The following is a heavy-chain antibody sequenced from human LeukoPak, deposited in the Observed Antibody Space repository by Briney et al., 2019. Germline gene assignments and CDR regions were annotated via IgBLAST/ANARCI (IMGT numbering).Heavy chain of an antibody. V-gene: IGHV4-34*01. Sequence: SETLSLTCAVYGGSFSGYYWSWLRQPPGKGLEWIGEINHSGSTNYNPSLKSRATISVDTSKNQFSLKLSSVTAADTAVYYCARGGGNKQWLTWFDPWGQGTLVTVSS. CDR2: INHSGST. J-gene: IGHJ5*02. CDR1: GGSFSGYY. CDR3: ARGGGNKQWLTWFDP. D-gene: IGHD6-19*01.